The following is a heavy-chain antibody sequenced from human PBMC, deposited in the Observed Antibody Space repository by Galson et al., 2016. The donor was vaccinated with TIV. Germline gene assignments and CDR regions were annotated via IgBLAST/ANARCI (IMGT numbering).Heavy chain of an antibody. J-gene: IGHJ4*02. D-gene: IGHD6-25*01. CDR2: IYPVDSDT. V-gene: IGHV5-51*03. Sequence: QSGAEVKEPGESLKISCKGSGYRFSNYWIAWVRQMPGKGLEWMGVIYPVDSDTRYSPSFQGQVTISADKSISTAYLQWNSLKASDSAIYYGAGERGSGYAYDFDCRGQGTLLTVSS. CDR3: AGERGSGYAYDFDC. CDR1: GYRFSNYW.